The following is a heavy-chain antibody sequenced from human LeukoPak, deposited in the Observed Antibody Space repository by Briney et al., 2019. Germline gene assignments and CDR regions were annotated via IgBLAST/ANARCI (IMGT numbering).Heavy chain of an antibody. CDR2: IYYTGST. CDR1: GGSISDYY. V-gene: IGHV4-59*08. J-gene: IGHJ4*02. D-gene: IGHD2-21*01. Sequence: SETLSLTCTVSGGSISDYYWSWIRQPPGKGLEWIGYIYYTGSTNDNPSLTSRVTLSVDTSKNQFSLKLSSVTAADTAVYFCARLSESINYFDYWGQGTPVTVSS. CDR3: ARLSESINYFDY.